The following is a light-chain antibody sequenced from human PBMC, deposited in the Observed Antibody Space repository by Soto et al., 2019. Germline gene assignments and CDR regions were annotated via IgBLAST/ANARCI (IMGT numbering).Light chain of an antibody. CDR3: GTWDSSLSVGV. Sequence: QSVLTQPPSVSAAPGQKVTISCSGSNSNIGRNYVSWYQQLPGTAPKLLIYDNNKRPSGIPDRFSGSKTGTSATLGITGLQTGDEADYYCGTWDSSLSVGVFGRGTKVTVL. V-gene: IGLV1-51*01. CDR1: NSNIGRNY. CDR2: DNN. J-gene: IGLJ2*01.